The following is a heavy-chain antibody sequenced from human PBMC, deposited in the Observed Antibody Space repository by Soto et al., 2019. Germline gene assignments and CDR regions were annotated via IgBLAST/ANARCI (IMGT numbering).Heavy chain of an antibody. D-gene: IGHD3-22*01. CDR1: GGSISSGDYH. CDR3: ARVPPPYYYDSSGYRDYYYGMDV. CDR2: TYYSGST. V-gene: IGHV4-30-4*01. J-gene: IGHJ6*02. Sequence: SETLSLTCTVSGGSISSGDYHWSWIRQPPGKSQEWIGYTYYSGSTYYNPSLKNRVTISVDTSKNQFSLRLSSVTAADTAVYYCARVPPPYYYDSSGYRDYYYGMDVWGQGTTVTVSS.